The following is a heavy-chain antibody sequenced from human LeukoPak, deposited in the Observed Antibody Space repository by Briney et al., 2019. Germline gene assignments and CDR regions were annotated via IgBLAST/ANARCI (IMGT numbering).Heavy chain of an antibody. D-gene: IGHD3-22*01. CDR2: IKQDGSEK. J-gene: IGHJ4*02. Sequence: GGSLRLSCAASGFTFSSYWMSWVRQAPGKGGEGVANIKQDGSEKYYVDSVKGRFTISRDNAKNSLYLQMNSLRGEDTAVYYCARVWAKYDSSGYYYAYWGQGTLVTVSS. CDR3: ARVWAKYDSSGYYYAY. CDR1: GFTFSSYW. V-gene: IGHV3-7*01.